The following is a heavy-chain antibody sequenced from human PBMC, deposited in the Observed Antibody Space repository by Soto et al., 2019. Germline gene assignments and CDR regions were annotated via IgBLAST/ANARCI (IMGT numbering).Heavy chain of an antibody. J-gene: IGHJ4*02. Sequence: PSETLSLTCAVYGGSFSGYYRSWIRQPPGKGLEWIGEINHSGRTDYSPSLKSRLTISVDTSKNQFSLKLSSVTAADTAVYYCARGGGSGWYIDYWGQGTLVTVSS. CDR2: INHSGRT. CDR3: ARGGGSGWYIDY. CDR1: GGSFSGYY. V-gene: IGHV4-34*01. D-gene: IGHD6-19*01.